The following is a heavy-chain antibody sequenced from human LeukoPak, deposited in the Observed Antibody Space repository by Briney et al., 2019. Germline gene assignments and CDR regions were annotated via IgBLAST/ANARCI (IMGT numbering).Heavy chain of an antibody. CDR3: ARDSNYDSSGYYPGKYYYYYGMDV. CDR2: IIPIFCIA. J-gene: IGHJ6*02. Sequence: SVKVSCKASGGTFSSYAISWVRQAPGQGLEWMGRIIPIFCIANYAQKFEGRVTITADKSTSTAYMELRSLRSEDTAVYYCARDSNYDSSGYYPGKYYYYYGMDVWGQGTTVTVSS. CDR1: GGTFSSYA. V-gene: IGHV1-69*04. D-gene: IGHD3-22*01.